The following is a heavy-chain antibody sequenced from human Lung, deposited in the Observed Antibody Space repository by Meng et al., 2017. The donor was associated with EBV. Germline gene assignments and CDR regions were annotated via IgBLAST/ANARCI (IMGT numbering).Heavy chain of an antibody. J-gene: IGHJ4*02. CDR3: ARGRGNQPLFDF. V-gene: IGHV1-69*10. Sequence: VQLEQSGAEVKKPGSAVKVACKTSGGSFSTYTFSWVRQAPGQGLEWMGGLIPVLNKAKSAPRFQDRVTFTADETTTTAYMELSSLTFEDTAVYFCARGRGNQPLFDFWGQGTLVTVSS. D-gene: IGHD2/OR15-2a*01. CDR2: LIPVLNKA. CDR1: GGSFSTYT.